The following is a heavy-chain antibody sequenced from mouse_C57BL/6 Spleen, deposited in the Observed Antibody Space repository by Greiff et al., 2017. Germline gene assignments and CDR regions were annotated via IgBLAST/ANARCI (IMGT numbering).Heavy chain of an antibody. D-gene: IGHD1-1*01. CDR1: GYTFTSYW. CDR3: ADGLRYLYAMDY. J-gene: IGHJ4*01. V-gene: IGHV1-64*01. CDR2: IHPNSGST. Sequence: QVQLQQPGAELVKPGASVKLSCKASGYTFTSYWMHWVKQRPGQGLEWIGMIHPNSGSTNYNEKFKSKATLTVDKSSSTAYMQLSSLTSEDSAVYYCADGLRYLYAMDYWGQGTSVTVSS.